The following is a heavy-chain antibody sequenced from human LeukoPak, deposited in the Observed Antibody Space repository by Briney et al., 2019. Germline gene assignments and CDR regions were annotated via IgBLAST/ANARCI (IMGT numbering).Heavy chain of an antibody. J-gene: IGHJ5*02. V-gene: IGHV4-61*02. CDR2: IYYSGST. CDR1: GGSISSGSYY. Sequence: TSETLSLTCTVSGGSISSGSYYWSWIRQPAGKGLEWIGRIYYSGSTNYNPSLKSRVTISVDTSKNQFSLKLSSVTAADTAVYYCARQVRVVTASPTWFDPWGQGTLVTVSS. CDR3: ARQVRVVTASPTWFDP. D-gene: IGHD2-21*02.